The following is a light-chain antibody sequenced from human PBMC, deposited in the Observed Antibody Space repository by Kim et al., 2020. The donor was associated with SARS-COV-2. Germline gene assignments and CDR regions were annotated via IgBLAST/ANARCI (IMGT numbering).Light chain of an antibody. V-gene: IGLV1-47*01. CDR1: SSNIGSNY. J-gene: IGLJ3*02. Sequence: GPRFTISFSGSSSNIGSNYVYWYQQLPGTAPKLLIYRNNQRPSGVPDRFSGSKSGTSASLAISGLRSEDEADYYCAAWDDSLSGRVFGGGTQLTVL. CDR3: AAWDDSLSGRV. CDR2: RNN.